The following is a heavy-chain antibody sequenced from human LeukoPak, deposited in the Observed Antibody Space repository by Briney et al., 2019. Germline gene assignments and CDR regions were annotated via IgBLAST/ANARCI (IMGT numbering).Heavy chain of an antibody. CDR1: GFTFDDFT. CDR3: IKEGRGYKYGLRD. Sequence: GGSLRLSCATPGFTFDDFTMHWVRQPPGKGLEWVSLIGRRGDPKYYANSLEGRFTISRDNRRRYVFLQMNSLRPDDTAFYYCIKEGRGYKYGLRDWGQGTLVTVSS. D-gene: IGHD5-18*01. V-gene: IGHV3-43*01. CDR2: IGRRGDPK. J-gene: IGHJ4*02.